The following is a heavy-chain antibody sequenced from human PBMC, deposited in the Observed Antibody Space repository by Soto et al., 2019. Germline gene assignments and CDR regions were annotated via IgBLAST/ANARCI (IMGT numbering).Heavy chain of an antibody. CDR2: IYWDDDK. CDR3: AHVYYGSGSHWGFGY. CDR1: GFSLSTNGVG. Sequence: QITLKGSGPTLVKPTQTLTLTCTCSGFSLSTNGVGVGWIRQPPGKALEWLANIYWDDDKRDSPSLKSRLTITKDTSKNQVVLRMTNMDPVDTATYYCAHVYYGSGSHWGFGYWGQGTLVTVSS. D-gene: IGHD3-10*01. J-gene: IGHJ4*02. V-gene: IGHV2-5*02.